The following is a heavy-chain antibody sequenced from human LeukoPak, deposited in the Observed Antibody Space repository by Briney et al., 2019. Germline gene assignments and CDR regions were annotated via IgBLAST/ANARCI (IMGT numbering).Heavy chain of an antibody. CDR3: ARDDCSRTNCYKSIDY. Sequence: PGRSLRLSCAASGFTFNSYTMHWVRQAPGKGLEWVALISYDGNTEYYADSVKGRFTISRDNSKNTLYLQMNSLSTEDTAVYYCARDDCSRTNCYKSIDYWGQGTLVTVSS. CDR2: ISYDGNTE. J-gene: IGHJ4*02. CDR1: GFTFNSYT. D-gene: IGHD2-2*02. V-gene: IGHV3-30-3*01.